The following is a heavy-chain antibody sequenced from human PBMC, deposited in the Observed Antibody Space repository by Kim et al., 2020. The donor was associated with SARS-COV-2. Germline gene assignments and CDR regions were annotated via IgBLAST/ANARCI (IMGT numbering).Heavy chain of an antibody. J-gene: IGHJ4*02. V-gene: IGHV4-59*01. CDR3: AALEDYGGNTMSIDY. Sequence: SETLSLTCTVSGGSISSYYWSWIRQPPGKGLEWIGYIYYSVSTNYNPSLKSRVTISVDTSKNQFSLKLSSVTAADTAVYYCAALEDYGGNTMSIDYWGQGTLVTVSS. D-gene: IGHD4-17*01. CDR1: GGSISSYY. CDR2: IYYSVST.